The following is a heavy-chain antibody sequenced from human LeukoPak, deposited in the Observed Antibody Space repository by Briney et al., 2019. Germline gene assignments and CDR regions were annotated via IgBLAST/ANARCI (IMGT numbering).Heavy chain of an antibody. Sequence: SQTLSLTCTVSGGSISSGGYYWSWIRQPPGKGLEWIGYIYHSGSTYYNPSLKSRVTMSVDTSKNQFSLKLSSVTAADTAVYYCARDPHSTSLRDAFDIWGQGTMVTVSS. J-gene: IGHJ3*02. CDR2: IYHSGST. V-gene: IGHV4-30-2*01. CDR1: GGSISSGGYY. D-gene: IGHD6-6*01. CDR3: ARDPHSTSLRDAFDI.